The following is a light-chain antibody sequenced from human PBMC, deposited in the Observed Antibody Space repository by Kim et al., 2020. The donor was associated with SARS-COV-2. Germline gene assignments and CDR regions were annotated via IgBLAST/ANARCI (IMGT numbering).Light chain of an antibody. V-gene: IGLV2-14*04. CDR2: DVT. Sequence: GKSFTISGSGTTSDGGGYNYVSWFQQHPGKVPKLMIYDVTKRPAGVSSRFSGSKSGNTASLTISGLQAEDEADYYCISYTSTATLVFGGGTQLTVL. CDR1: TSDGGGYNY. CDR3: ISYTSTATLV. J-gene: IGLJ2*01.